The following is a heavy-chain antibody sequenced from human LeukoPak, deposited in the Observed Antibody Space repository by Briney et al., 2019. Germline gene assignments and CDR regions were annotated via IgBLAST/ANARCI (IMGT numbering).Heavy chain of an antibody. CDR1: GFTFSGSA. CDR2: IRSRANSYAT. D-gene: IGHD3-22*01. Sequence: GGSLRLSCAASGFTFSGSAMHWVRQASGKGLEWVGRIRSRANSYATAYAASVKGRFTISRDDSKNTAYLQMNSLKTEDTAVYYCTRHPSPGYDSSGYYGDGDAFDIWGQGTMVTVSS. J-gene: IGHJ3*02. CDR3: TRHPSPGYDSSGYYGDGDAFDI. V-gene: IGHV3-73*01.